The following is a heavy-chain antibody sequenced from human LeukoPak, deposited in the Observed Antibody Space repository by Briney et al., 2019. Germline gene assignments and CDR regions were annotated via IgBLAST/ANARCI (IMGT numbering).Heavy chain of an antibody. CDR2: IYPGDSDT. CDR1: GYSFTSYW. CDR3: ATAFGSRVGPPIYGSGSYYNV. J-gene: IGHJ4*02. D-gene: IGHD3-10*01. Sequence: GESLKISCKGSGYSFTSYWIGWVRQMPGKGLEWMGIIYPGDSDTRYSPSFQGQVTISADKSISTAYLQWSSLKASDTAMYYCATAFGSRVGPPIYGSGSYYNVWGQGTLVTVSS. V-gene: IGHV5-51*01.